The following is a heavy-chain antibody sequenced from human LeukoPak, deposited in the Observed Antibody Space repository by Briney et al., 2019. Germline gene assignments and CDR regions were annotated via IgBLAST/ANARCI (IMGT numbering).Heavy chain of an antibody. D-gene: IGHD3-16*01. V-gene: IGHV3-74*01. CDR2: INSDGSST. CDR3: ARGGGPEGWFDP. CDR1: GFTFSRYW. J-gene: IGHJ5*02. Sequence: GGSLRLSCAASGFTFSRYWMHWVRQAPGKGLVWVSRINSDGSSTNYADSVKGRFTISRDNAKNPLYLQMNSLRAEETAVYYCARGGGPEGWFDPWGQGTLVTVSS.